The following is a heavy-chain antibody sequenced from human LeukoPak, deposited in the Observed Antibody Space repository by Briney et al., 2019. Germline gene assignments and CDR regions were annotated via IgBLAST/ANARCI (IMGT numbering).Heavy chain of an antibody. V-gene: IGHV4-38-2*01. CDR1: GHSISTGYN. D-gene: IGHD3-10*01. J-gene: IGHJ6*04. CDR3: ASYYASGVSAYNYYGMDV. CDR2: MSHNRGT. Sequence: SETLSLTCAVSGHSISTGYNWGWIRQPPGQGLEWIGSMSHNRGTYYNPSLKSRVTISMDTSKNQISLRLTSVTAADTAVYYCASYYASGVSAYNYYGMDVWGKGTTVTVSS.